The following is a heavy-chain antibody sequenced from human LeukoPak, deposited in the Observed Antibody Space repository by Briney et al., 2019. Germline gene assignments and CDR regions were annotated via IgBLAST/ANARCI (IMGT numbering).Heavy chain of an antibody. CDR2: INPNSGGT. V-gene: IGHV1-2*02. D-gene: IGHD6-13*01. Sequence: ASVKVSCKASGYTFTGYYMHWVRQAPGQGLEWMGWINPNSGGTNYAQKFQGRVTMTRDTSISTAYMELSGLRSGDTAVYYCARDKGIAGSNWFDPWGQGTLVTVSS. J-gene: IGHJ5*02. CDR3: ARDKGIAGSNWFDP. CDR1: GYTFTGYY.